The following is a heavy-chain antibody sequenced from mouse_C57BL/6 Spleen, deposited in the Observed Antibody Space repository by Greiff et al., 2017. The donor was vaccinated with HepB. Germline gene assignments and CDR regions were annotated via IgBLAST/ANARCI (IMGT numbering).Heavy chain of an antibody. CDR2: IHPNSGST. D-gene: IGHD1-1*01. J-gene: IGHJ1*03. Sequence: QFQLQQPGAELVKPGASVKLSCKASGYTFTSYWMHWVKQRPGQGLEWIGMIHPNSGSTNYNEKFKSKATLTVDKSSSTAYMQLSSLTSEDSAVYYCARTYYGSSSYWYFDVWGTGTTVTVSS. CDR1: GYTFTSYW. CDR3: ARTYYGSSSYWYFDV. V-gene: IGHV1-64*01.